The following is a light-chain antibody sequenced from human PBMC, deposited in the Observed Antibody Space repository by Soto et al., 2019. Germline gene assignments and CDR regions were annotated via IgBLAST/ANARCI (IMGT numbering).Light chain of an antibody. CDR3: CSYVGGYSYV. Sequence: QSALTQPRSVSGSPGQSVTVSCIGTSSDVGDYNSVSWYQQHPGKAPKLMIYDVSKRPSGVPDRSSGSKSGNTASLTISGLQAEDEADYYCCSYVGGYSYVFGIGTK. V-gene: IGLV2-11*01. J-gene: IGLJ1*01. CDR1: SSDVGDYNS. CDR2: DVS.